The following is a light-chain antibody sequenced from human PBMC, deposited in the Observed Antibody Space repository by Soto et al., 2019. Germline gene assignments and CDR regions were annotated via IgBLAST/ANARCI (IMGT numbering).Light chain of an antibody. J-gene: IGKJ5*01. CDR1: QSVLYSSNNKNY. CDR3: QQDNSYPYT. V-gene: IGKV4-1*01. Sequence: DIVMTQSPDSLAVSLGERATINCKSSQSVLYSSNNKNYLAWYQQQPGKAPKLLIYKASSLQSGVPSRFSGSGSGTEFTLTISSLQADDFATYYCQQDNSYPYTFGQGTRLEIK. CDR2: KAS.